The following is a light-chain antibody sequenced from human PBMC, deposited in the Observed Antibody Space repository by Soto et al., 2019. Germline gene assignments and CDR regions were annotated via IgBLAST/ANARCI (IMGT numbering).Light chain of an antibody. V-gene: IGKV3D-20*01. Sequence: EIVFTQSPGTLSLSPGERATLSCGASQSVSTNYVAWYQQKPGLAPRLLIYDASRRATGTSDRFSGSGSGTDFTLTISRLEPEDFAVYYCQQYGNSPSFGGGTKVDIK. CDR2: DAS. CDR3: QQYGNSPS. CDR1: QSVSTNY. J-gene: IGKJ4*01.